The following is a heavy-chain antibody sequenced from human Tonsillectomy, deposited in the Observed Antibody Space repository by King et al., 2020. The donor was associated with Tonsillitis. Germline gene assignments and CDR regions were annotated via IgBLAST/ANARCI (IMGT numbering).Heavy chain of an antibody. V-gene: IGHV3-49*05. CDR1: GFTFGDYA. D-gene: IGHD4-17*01. CDR2: IRSKAYGGTT. J-gene: IGHJ4*02. CDR3: TREDTEGSFDY. Sequence: VQLVESGGGLVKPGRSLRLSCTASGFTFGDYAMSWFRQAPGKGLEWVGFIRSKAYGGTTEYAASVKGRFTISRDDSKSIAYLQMNSLKTEDTAVYYCTREDTEGSFDYWGQGTLVTVSS.